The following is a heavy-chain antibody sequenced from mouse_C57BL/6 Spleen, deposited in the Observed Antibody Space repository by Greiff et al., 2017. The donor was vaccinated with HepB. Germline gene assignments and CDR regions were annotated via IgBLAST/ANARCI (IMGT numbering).Heavy chain of an antibody. CDR1: GYAFTNYL. CDR3: ARGYGDWYFDV. Sequence: QVQLQQSGAELVRPGTSVKVSCKASGYAFTNYLIEWVKQRPGQGLEWIGVINPGSGGTNYNEKFKGKATLTADKSSSTAYMQLSSLTSEDSAVYFCARGYGDWYFDVWGTGTTVTVSS. D-gene: IGHD1-1*02. CDR2: INPGSGGT. V-gene: IGHV1-54*01. J-gene: IGHJ1*03.